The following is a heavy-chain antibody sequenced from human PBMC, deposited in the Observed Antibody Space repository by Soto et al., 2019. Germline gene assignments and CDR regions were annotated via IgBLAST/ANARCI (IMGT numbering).Heavy chain of an antibody. Sequence: PSETLSLTCTVSGDPLSSGSYYWSWIRQSPGKRLEWIAYIYYTGTTKYNPSLKSRVTISVDTSKNQFSLRLTSVTAADTAVYYCARAASPYFDLFSAFHPWGQGTLVTVSS. CDR1: GDPLSSGSYY. CDR3: ARAASPYFDLFSAFHP. J-gene: IGHJ5*02. CDR2: IYYTGTT. D-gene: IGHD3-9*01. V-gene: IGHV4-61*01.